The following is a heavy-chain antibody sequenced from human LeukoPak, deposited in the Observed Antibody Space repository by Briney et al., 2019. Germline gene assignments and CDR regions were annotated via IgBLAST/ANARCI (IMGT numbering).Heavy chain of an antibody. J-gene: IGHJ4*02. V-gene: IGHV3-74*01. CDR1: GFPFSSSW. Sequence: SGGSLRLSCAASGFPFSSSWMHWVRQAPGKGLVWVSQIKPDETGTRYADSVKGRFSISRDNAKNTLYLHMSSLRAEDTAVYYCARDPYTTGRHHFDYWGQGTLVTVSS. CDR2: IKPDETGT. CDR3: ARDPYTTGRHHFDY. D-gene: IGHD3-10*01.